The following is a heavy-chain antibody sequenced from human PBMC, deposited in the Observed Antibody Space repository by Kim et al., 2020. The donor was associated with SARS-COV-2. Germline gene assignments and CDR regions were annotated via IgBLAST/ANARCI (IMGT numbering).Heavy chain of an antibody. V-gene: IGHV1-2*02. D-gene: IGHD2-2*02. J-gene: IGHJ3*02. Sequence: ASVKVSCKASGYTFTGYYMHWVRQAPGQGLEWMGWINPNSGGTDYAQKFQGRITMTRDTSISTAYMELSRLRSDDTAVYYCARRPYCSSAVCNTYAFDIWGQGTIVTVSS. CDR3: ARRPYCSSAVCNTYAFDI. CDR2: INPNSGGT. CDR1: GYTFTGYY.